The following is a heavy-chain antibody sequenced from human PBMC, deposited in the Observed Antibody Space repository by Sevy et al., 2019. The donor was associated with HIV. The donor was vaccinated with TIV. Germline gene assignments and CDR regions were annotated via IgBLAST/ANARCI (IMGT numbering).Heavy chain of an antibody. D-gene: IGHD3-22*01. CDR2: MNPNSGNT. CDR1: GYTFTSYD. CDR3: ARGDYYDSAAAFDI. Sequence: ASVKVSCKASGYTFTSYDINWVRQATGQGLEWMGWMNPNSGNTGYAQRFQGRVTMTRNTSISTAYMELSSLRSEDTAVYYCARGDYYDSAAAFDIWGQGTMVTVSS. V-gene: IGHV1-8*01. J-gene: IGHJ3*02.